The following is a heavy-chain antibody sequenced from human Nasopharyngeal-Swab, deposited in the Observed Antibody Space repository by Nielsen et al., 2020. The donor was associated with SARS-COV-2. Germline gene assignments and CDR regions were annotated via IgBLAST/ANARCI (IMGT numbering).Heavy chain of an antibody. D-gene: IGHD3-3*01. CDR1: GCSISSGGYH. CDR3: ARRFTDTIFGANNYYFDY. J-gene: IGHJ4*02. CDR2: IYYSGST. V-gene: IGHV4-31*03. Sequence: SETLPLTCTVSGCSISSGGYHWSRLRQHPGKGLEWIGYIYYSGSTYYNPSLKSRVTISVDTSKNQFSLKLSSVTAADAAVYYCARRFTDTIFGANNYYFDYWGQGTLVTVSS.